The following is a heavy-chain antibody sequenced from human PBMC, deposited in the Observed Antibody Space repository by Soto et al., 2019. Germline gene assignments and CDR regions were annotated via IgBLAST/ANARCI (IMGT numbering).Heavy chain of an antibody. CDR3: ARGNEYQLHGGYFDL. J-gene: IGHJ2*01. CDR1: GGSISSSSYY. D-gene: IGHD2-2*01. V-gene: IGHV4-39*01. CDR2: IYYSGST. Sequence: QLQLQESGPGLVKPSETLSLTCTVSGGSISSSSYYWGWIRQPPGKGLEWIGSIYYSGSTYYNPSLKSRVTISVDTSKNQFSLKRSSVTAADTAVYYCARGNEYQLHGGYFDLWGRGTLVTVSS.